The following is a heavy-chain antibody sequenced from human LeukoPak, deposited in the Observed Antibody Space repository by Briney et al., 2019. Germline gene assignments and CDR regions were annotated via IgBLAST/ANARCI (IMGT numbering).Heavy chain of an antibody. V-gene: IGHV4-59*08. Sequence: SETLSLTCTVSGGSISSYNWSWIRQPPGKGLEWIGYIYYSGSTNYNPSLKSRVTISVDTSKNQFSLKLSSVTAADTAVYYCARHVVAASYFDYWGQGTLVTVSS. CDR3: ARHVVAASYFDY. CDR1: GGSISSYN. CDR2: IYYSGST. J-gene: IGHJ4*02. D-gene: IGHD2-15*01.